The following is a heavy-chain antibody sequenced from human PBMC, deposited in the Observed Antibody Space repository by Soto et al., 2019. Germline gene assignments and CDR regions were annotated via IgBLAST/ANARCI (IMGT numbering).Heavy chain of an antibody. V-gene: IGHV4-39*01. Sequence: QLQLQESGPGLVKPSETLSLTCTVSGGSISSSSYYWGWIRQPPGKGLEWLGCIYYSGSTYYYPSINSRVTLSVVMSKDQCARKLCSGTAAGTAVYYCCCRTMVRGVIGRWFDPWGQGTLVTVSS. CDR1: GGSISSSSYY. D-gene: IGHD3-10*01. CDR3: CCRTMVRGVIGRWFDP. J-gene: IGHJ5*02. CDR2: IYYSGST.